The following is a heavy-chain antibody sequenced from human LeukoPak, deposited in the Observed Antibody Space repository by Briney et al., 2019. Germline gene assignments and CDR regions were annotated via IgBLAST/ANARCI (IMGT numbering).Heavy chain of an antibody. V-gene: IGHV4-38-2*01. Sequence: SEPLSLTCAVSGYSISSGYYWGWIRQPPGKGLEWIGSIYHSGSTYYNPSLKSRVTISVDTSKNQFSLKLSSVTAADTAVYYCAGSRGSGSYYRRYYYYGMDVWGKGTTVTVSS. CDR3: AGSRGSGSYYRRYYYYGMDV. J-gene: IGHJ6*04. CDR2: IYHSGST. D-gene: IGHD3-10*01. CDR1: GYSISSGYY.